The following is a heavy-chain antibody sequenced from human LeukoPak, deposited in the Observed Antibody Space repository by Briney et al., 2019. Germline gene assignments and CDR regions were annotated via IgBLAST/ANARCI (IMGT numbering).Heavy chain of an antibody. V-gene: IGHV1-24*01. CDR3: ATASYCSSTSCPLIAYYFDY. D-gene: IGHD2-2*01. CDR2: FDPEDGET. Sequence: VASVKVSCKVSGYTLTELSVHWVRQAPGKGLEWMGGFDPEDGETIYAQKFQGRVTMTEDTSTDTAYMELSSLRSEDTAVYYCATASYCSSTSCPLIAYYFDYWGQGTLVTVSS. CDR1: GYTLTELS. J-gene: IGHJ4*02.